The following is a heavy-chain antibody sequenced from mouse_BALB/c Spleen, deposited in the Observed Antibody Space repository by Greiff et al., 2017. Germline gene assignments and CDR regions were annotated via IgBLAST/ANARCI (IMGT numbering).Heavy chain of an antibody. V-gene: IGHV1-62-2*01. CDR2: FYPGSGSI. D-gene: IGHD4-1*01. CDR1: GYTFTEYI. CDR3: ARHEGGTGTFAY. J-gene: IGHJ3*01. Sequence: VKLQESGAGLVKPGASVKLSCKASGYTFTEYIIHWVKQRSGQGLEWIGWFYPGSGSIKYNEKFKDKATLTADKSSSTVYMELSRLTSEDSAVYFCARHEGGTGTFAYWGQGTLVTVSA.